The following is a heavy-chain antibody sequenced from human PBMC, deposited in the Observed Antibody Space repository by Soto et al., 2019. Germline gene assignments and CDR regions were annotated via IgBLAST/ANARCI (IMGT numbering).Heavy chain of an antibody. J-gene: IGHJ6*02. V-gene: IGHV1-18*01. CDR1: GYTFTSYG. D-gene: IGHD2-2*01. CDR3: AREHNVVPAALYYYGMDV. Sequence: GASVKVSCKASGYTFTSYGISWVRQAPGQGLEWMGWISAYNGNTNYAQKLQGRVTMTTDTSTSTAYMELRSLRSDDTAVYYCAREHNVVPAALYYYGMDVWGQGTTVTVSS. CDR2: ISAYNGNT.